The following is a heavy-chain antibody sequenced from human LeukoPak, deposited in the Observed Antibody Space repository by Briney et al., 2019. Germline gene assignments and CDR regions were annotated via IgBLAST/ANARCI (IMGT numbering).Heavy chain of an antibody. CDR3: ARVEETGFDY. J-gene: IGHJ4*02. CDR2: IYYSGST. Sequence: PSETLSLTCTVSGGSISSSSYYWGWIRQPPGKGLEWIGSIYYSGSTYYNPSLKSRVTISVDTSKNQFSLKLGSVTAADTAVYYCARVEETGFDYWGQGTLVTVSS. D-gene: IGHD1-1*01. CDR1: GGSISSSSYY. V-gene: IGHV4-39*07.